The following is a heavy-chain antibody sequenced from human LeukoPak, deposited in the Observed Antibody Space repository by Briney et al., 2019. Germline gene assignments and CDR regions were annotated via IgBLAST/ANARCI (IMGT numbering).Heavy chain of an antibody. CDR1: GFTFSSYG. Sequence: GGSLRLSCAASGFTFSSYGMHWVRQAPGKGLEWVSFIRYDGSNEYYADSVRGRFTISRDNSKNTLYLQMNSLRAEDTAVYYCAKDLGYWGQGTLVTVSS. D-gene: IGHD3-16*01. CDR3: AKDLGY. V-gene: IGHV3-30*02. J-gene: IGHJ4*02. CDR2: IRYDGSNE.